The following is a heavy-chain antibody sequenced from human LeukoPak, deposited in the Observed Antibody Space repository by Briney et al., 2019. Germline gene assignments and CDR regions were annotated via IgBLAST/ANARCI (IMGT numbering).Heavy chain of an antibody. Sequence: ASVKVSCKASGYTFTGYYMHWVRQAPGQGLEWMGWINPNSGGTNYAQKFQGRVTMTRDTSISTAYMELSRLRSDDTAVYYCARDPGKHCGGDCSGDYWGQGTQVTVSS. CDR1: GYTFTGYY. D-gene: IGHD2-21*02. V-gene: IGHV1-2*02. CDR2: INPNSGGT. J-gene: IGHJ4*02. CDR3: ARDPGKHCGGDCSGDY.